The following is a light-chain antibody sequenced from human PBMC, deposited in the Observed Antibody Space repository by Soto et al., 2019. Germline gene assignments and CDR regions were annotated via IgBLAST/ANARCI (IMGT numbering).Light chain of an antibody. V-gene: IGKV3-15*01. CDR2: GTC. Sequence: EIVMTQSPVALSVSPGESAALSCRASQSVGRNYAWYQQRPGQAPRVLIYGTCTRATGVPARFSGSGSGTDFTLTISSLQSEDFAVYYCQQYNKWPYTFGQGTRLDI. CDR3: QQYNKWPYT. CDR1: QSVGRN. J-gene: IGKJ2*01.